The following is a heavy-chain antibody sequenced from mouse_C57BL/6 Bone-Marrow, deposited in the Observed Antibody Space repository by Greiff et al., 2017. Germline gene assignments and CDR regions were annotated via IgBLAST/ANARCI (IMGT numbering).Heavy chain of an antibody. V-gene: IGHV5-9*01. Sequence: EVMLVESGGGLVPPGGSLKLSCAASGFNFSSYTMSWVRQTPEKRLEWVATISCGGGNTYYPDSVKGRVTISRDNAKNTLYLQMSSLRSEDTAVYYCAREDGYYVWFAYWGQGTLVTVSA. CDR2: ISCGGGNT. CDR1: GFNFSSYT. CDR3: AREDGYYVWFAY. D-gene: IGHD2-3*01. J-gene: IGHJ3*01.